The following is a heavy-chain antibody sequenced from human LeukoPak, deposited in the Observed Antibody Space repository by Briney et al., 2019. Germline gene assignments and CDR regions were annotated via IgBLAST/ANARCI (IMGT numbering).Heavy chain of an antibody. Sequence: PGGSLRLSCAASGFTFSSYSMNWVRQAPGKGLEWVSSISSSSSYIYYADSVKGRFTISRDNAKNSLYLQMNSLRAEDTAVYYCARGEADGYSGYDWSYYYYYGMDVWGQGTTVTVSS. V-gene: IGHV3-21*01. J-gene: IGHJ6*02. CDR3: ARGEADGYSGYDWSYYYYYGMDV. CDR2: ISSSSSYI. CDR1: GFTFSSYS. D-gene: IGHD5-12*01.